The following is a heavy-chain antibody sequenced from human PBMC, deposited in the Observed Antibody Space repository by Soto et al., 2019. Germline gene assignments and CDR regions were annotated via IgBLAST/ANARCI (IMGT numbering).Heavy chain of an antibody. CDR1: GGSISSYY. CDR3: ARIGGNSYYCDY. Sequence: SETLSLTCTVSGGSISSYYWSWIRQPPGKGLEWIGYIYYSGSTNYNPSLKSRVTISVDTSKNQFSLKLSSVTAADTAVYYCARIGGNSYYCDYWGQGTMGIVSA. CDR2: IYYSGST. V-gene: IGHV4-59*01. D-gene: IGHD2-21*02. J-gene: IGHJ4*02.